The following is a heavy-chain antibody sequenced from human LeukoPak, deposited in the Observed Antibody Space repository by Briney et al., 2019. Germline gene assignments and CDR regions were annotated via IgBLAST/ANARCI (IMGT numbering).Heavy chain of an antibody. CDR3: AKHLGTTGDY. D-gene: IGHD4-17*01. CDR1: GFTFSSYG. J-gene: IGHJ4*02. V-gene: IGHV3-30*18. CDR2: ISYDGSNK. Sequence: PGRSLRLSCAASGFTFSSYGMHWVRQAPGKGLEWVAVISYDGSNKYYADSVKGRFTISRDNSKNMLYLQMNSLRAEDTAVYYCAKHLGTTGDYWGQGTLVTVSS.